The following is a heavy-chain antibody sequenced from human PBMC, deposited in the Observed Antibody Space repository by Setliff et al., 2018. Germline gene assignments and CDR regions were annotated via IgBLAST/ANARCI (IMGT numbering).Heavy chain of an antibody. CDR2: INPNSGGT. V-gene: IGHV1-2*02. Sequence: ASVKVSCKASAKTFTAYYVHWVRQAPGQGLEWMGWINPNSGGTNYAQKFQGRVTVTRDTSVTTAYMDLTRLTSDDTAVYYCARGGSIYDHVWGSYRFVDSWGQGTLVTVSS. J-gene: IGHJ4*02. CDR3: ARGGSIYDHVWGSYRFVDS. CDR1: AKTFTAYY. D-gene: IGHD3-16*02.